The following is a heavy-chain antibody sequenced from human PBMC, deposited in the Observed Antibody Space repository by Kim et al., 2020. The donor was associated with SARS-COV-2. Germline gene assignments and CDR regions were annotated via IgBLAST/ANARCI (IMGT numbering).Heavy chain of an antibody. D-gene: IGHD4-17*01. J-gene: IGHJ6*02. CDR3: TTDNGDMYYYYGMDV. V-gene: IGHV3-15*01. Sequence: AAPVKGRFTISRDDSKNTLYLQMHSLKTEDTAVYYCTTDNGDMYYYYGMDVWGQGTTVTVSS.